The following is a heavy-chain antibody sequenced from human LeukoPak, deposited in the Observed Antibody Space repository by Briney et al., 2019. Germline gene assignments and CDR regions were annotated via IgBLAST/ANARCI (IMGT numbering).Heavy chain of an antibody. J-gene: IGHJ4*02. V-gene: IGHV3-23*01. CDR2: TSGSGGNT. Sequence: GGSLRLSCAASGFTLRSYDMSGVRQAPGKGLEWVAATSGSGGNTYYADSVKGRFTISRDNSKNTLYLQMNSLRAEDTAVYYCAKEYSGYDFDYWGQGTLVTLSS. CDR3: AKEYSGYDFDY. CDR1: GFTLRSYD. D-gene: IGHD5-12*01.